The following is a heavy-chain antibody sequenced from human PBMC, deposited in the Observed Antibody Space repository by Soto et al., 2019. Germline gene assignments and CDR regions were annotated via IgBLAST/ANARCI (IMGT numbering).Heavy chain of an antibody. V-gene: IGHV3-30*18. Sequence: PGGSLRLSCAASGFTFSSYGMHWVRQAPGKGLEWVAVISYDGSNKYYADSVKGRFTISRDNSKNTLYLQMNSLRAEDTAVYYCAKEHREDAYYYYGMDGWGQGTTVTVSS. CDR2: ISYDGSNK. J-gene: IGHJ6*02. CDR3: AKEHREDAYYYYGMDG. CDR1: GFTFSSYG.